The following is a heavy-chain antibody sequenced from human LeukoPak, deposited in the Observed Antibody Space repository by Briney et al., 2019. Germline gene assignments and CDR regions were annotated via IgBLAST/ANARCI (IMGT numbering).Heavy chain of an antibody. J-gene: IGHJ4*02. CDR2: IYYSGST. Sequence: SQTLSLTCTVSGGSISSGDYYWSWIRQPPGKGLEWIGYIYYSGSTYYNPSLKSRVTISVDTSKNQFSLKLSSVTAADTAEYYCARAGSYGTIFDYCGQGTLVTVSS. D-gene: IGHD5-18*01. CDR3: ARAGSYGTIFDY. CDR1: GGSISSGDYY. V-gene: IGHV4-30-4*01.